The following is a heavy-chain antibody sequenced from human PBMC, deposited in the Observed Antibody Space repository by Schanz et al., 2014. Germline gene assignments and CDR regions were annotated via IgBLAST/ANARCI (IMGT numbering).Heavy chain of an antibody. CDR2: IKGDSSEK. CDR1: GFTFSDHW. V-gene: IGHV3-7*03. D-gene: IGHD3-3*01. CDR3: ARDKGGYYPFDY. Sequence: EVQLLESGGGLVQPGGSLRLSCSASGFTFSDHWMSWVRQPPGKGLEWVANIKGDSSEKNYVDSVKGRFTLSRDNAKKSMDLQMNSLIFEYTAVYYCARDKGGYYPFDYWGQGTLVTVSS. J-gene: IGHJ4*02.